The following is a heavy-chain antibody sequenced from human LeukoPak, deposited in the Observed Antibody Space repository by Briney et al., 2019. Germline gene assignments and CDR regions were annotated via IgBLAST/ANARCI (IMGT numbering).Heavy chain of an antibody. V-gene: IGHV1-18*01. CDR2: ISAYNGHT. Sequence: ASVKVSCKASGYTFTSYGISWVRQAPGQGLEWMGWISAYNGHTNYVQKVQGRVTMTTDTSTSTAYMELRSLRSDDTAVYYCARGPVDTAMADYWGQGTLVTVSS. CDR1: GYTFTSYG. J-gene: IGHJ4*02. D-gene: IGHD5-18*01. CDR3: ARGPVDTAMADY.